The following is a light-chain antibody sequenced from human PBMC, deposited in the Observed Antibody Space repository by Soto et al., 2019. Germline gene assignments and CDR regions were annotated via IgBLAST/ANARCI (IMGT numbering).Light chain of an antibody. CDR3: QQYNNWPRT. V-gene: IGKV3-15*01. CDR2: GAS. CDR1: QSVAGSY. J-gene: IGKJ1*01. Sequence: TQTQSTLALSPGERAPLSWSASQSVAGSYLAWYQQKPGQAPRLLIYGASTRATGIPARFSGSGSGTEFTLTISSLQSEDFAVYYCQQYNNWPRTFGQGSKVDI.